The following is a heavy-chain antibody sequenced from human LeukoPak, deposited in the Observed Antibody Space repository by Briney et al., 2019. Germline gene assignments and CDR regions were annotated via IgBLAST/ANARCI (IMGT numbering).Heavy chain of an antibody. V-gene: IGHV3-7*01. CDR2: IKQDGSEK. J-gene: IGHJ5*02. D-gene: IGHD1-26*01. CDR3: CGHSTIGWFDP. CDR1: GFTFSSYW. Sequence: AGGSLRLSCAASGFTFSSYWMSWVRQAPGKGLEWVANIKQDGSEKYYVDSVKGRFTISRDDAKNSLYLQMNSLRAEDTAVYYCCGHSTIGWFDPWGQGTLVTVSS.